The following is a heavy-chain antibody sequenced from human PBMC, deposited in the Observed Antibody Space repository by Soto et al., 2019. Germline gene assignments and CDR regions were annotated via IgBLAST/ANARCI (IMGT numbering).Heavy chain of an antibody. CDR3: ARGRTQPVRIYWFDP. CDR2: INAGNGNT. V-gene: IGHV1-3*01. Sequence: ASVKVSCKASGYTFTSYAMHWVRQAPGQRLEWMGWINAGNGNTKYSQKFQGRVTITRDTSASTAYMELSSLRSEDTAVYYCARGRTQPVRIYWFDPWGQGTLVTVS. CDR1: GYTFTSYA. J-gene: IGHJ5*02.